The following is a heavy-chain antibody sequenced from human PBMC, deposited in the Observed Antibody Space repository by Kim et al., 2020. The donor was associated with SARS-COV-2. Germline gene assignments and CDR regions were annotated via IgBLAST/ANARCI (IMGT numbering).Heavy chain of an antibody. J-gene: IGHJ4*02. Sequence: GGSLRPSCAASGFTFSSYGMHWVRQAPGKGLEWVAVISYDGSNKYYADSVKGRFTISRDNSKNTLYLQMNSLRAEDTAVYYCAKVLHGTFDYWGQGTLVTVSS. CDR3: AKVLHGTFDY. CDR2: ISYDGSNK. D-gene: IGHD1-1*01. V-gene: IGHV3-30*18. CDR1: GFTFSSYG.